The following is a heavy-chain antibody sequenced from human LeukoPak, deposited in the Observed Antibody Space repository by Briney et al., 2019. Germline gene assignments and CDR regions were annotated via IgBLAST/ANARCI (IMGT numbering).Heavy chain of an antibody. Sequence: SETLSLTCTVFGDSITSNSYYWGWIRQPPGKGLEWIGSIYYSGSTYYNPSLKSRVTISVDTSKNQFSLKLSSVTAADTAVYYCARHSTFWSGYYSSLDAFDIWGQGTMVTVSS. CDR2: IYYSGST. J-gene: IGHJ3*02. D-gene: IGHD3-3*01. V-gene: IGHV4-39*01. CDR1: GDSITSNSYY. CDR3: ARHSTFWSGYYSSLDAFDI.